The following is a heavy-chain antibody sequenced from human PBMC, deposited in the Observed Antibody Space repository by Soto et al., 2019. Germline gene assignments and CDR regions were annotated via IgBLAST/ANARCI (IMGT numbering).Heavy chain of an antibody. J-gene: IGHJ3*02. CDR1: GFTFSTYA. CDR3: ERGGYYYDISGFYHERDDAFDI. Sequence: QLVESGGGVVQPGGSLRLSCAVSGFTFSTYAMHWVRQAPGKGLEWVTVISYDGSNKYYADSVKGRFTISRDNSKNTLYLQVDSLRAEDTAVYYCERGGYYYDISGFYHERDDAFDIWGQGTMVTVSS. V-gene: IGHV3-30-3*01. D-gene: IGHD3-22*01. CDR2: ISYDGSNK.